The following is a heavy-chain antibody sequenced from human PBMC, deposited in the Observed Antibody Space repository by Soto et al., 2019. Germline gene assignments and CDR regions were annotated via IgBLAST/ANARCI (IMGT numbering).Heavy chain of an antibody. CDR3: ARELRFGEDYYGMDV. CDR2: IYYSGST. J-gene: IGHJ6*02. D-gene: IGHD3-10*01. V-gene: IGHV4-31*03. Sequence: QVQLQESGPGLVKPSQTLSLTCTVSGGSISSGGYYWSWIRQHPGQGLEWIGYIYYSGSTYYNPSLKSRVTKSVDTSKNQFSLKLSSVTAADTAVYYCARELRFGEDYYGMDVWGQGTTVTVSS. CDR1: GGSISSGGYY.